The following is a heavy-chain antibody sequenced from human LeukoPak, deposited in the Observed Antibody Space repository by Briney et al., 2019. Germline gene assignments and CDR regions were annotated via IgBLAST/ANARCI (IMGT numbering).Heavy chain of an antibody. CDR1: GYTFTAYY. V-gene: IGHV1-2*02. CDR3: ARDMWQQFDWFDP. Sequence: ASVKVSCKASGYTFTAYYMHWVRQAPGQGLEWMGWINPNTGDTNSAESFQGRVTMTRDSSISTVYMELTRLTSDDTAVYYCARDMWQQFDWFDPWGQGTLVTVSP. D-gene: IGHD6-13*01. CDR2: INPNTGDT. J-gene: IGHJ5*02.